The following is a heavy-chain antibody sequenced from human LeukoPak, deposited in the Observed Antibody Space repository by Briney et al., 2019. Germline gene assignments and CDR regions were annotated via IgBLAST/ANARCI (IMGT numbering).Heavy chain of an antibody. J-gene: IGHJ4*02. CDR1: GGSISSSSYY. Sequence: SETLSLTCTVSGGSISSSSYYWGWIRQPPGKGLEWIGSIYYSGSTYYNPSLKSRVAISVDTSKNQFSLKLSSVTAADTAVYYCARANYDSSGHFDYWGQGTLVTVSS. D-gene: IGHD3-22*01. CDR3: ARANYDSSGHFDY. V-gene: IGHV4-39*01. CDR2: IYYSGST.